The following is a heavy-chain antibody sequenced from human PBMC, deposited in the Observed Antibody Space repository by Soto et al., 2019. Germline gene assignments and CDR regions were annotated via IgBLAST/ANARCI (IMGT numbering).Heavy chain of an antibody. Sequence: ASVKVSCKASGYTFTSYYMHWVRQAPGQGLEWMGIINPSGGSTSYAQKFQGRVTMTRDTSTSTVYMELSSLRSEDTAVYYCAILPLKDCSSTSCPTYYDFWSGYYTDFDYWG. V-gene: IGHV1-46*01. CDR2: INPSGGST. CDR1: GYTFTSYY. CDR3: AILPLKDCSSTSCPTYYDFWSGYYTDFDY. D-gene: IGHD3-3*01. J-gene: IGHJ4*01.